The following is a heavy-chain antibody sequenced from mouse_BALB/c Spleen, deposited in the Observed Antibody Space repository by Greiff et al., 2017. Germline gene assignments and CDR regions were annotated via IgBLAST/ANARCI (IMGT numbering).Heavy chain of an antibody. D-gene: IGHD2-10*01. V-gene: IGHV5-4*02. CDR2: ISDGGSYT. CDR3: ARGAYYGNTWFAY. CDR1: GFTFSDYY. J-gene: IGHJ3*01. Sequence: EVMLVESGGGLVKPGGSLKLSCAASGFTFSDYYMYWVRQTPEKRLEWVATISDGGSYTYYPDSVKGRFTISRDNAKNNLYLQMSSLKSEDTAMYYCARGAYYGNTWFAYWGQGTLVTVSA.